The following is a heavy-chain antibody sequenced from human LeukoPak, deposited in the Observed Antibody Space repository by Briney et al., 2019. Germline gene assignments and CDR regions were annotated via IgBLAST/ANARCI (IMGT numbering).Heavy chain of an antibody. J-gene: IGHJ5*02. Sequence: PSQTLSLTCTVSGGSISSGGYYWSWIRQHPGKGLEWIGYIYYSGSTNYNPSLKSRVTISVDTSKNQFSLKLSSVTAADTAVYYCARDQGVGYCSSTSCYTRWFDPWGQGTLVTVSS. CDR1: GGSISSGGYY. CDR2: IYYSGST. V-gene: IGHV4-31*03. D-gene: IGHD2-2*02. CDR3: ARDQGVGYCSSTSCYTRWFDP.